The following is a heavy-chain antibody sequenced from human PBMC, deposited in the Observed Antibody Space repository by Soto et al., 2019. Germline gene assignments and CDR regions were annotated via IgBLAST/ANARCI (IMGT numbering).Heavy chain of an antibody. J-gene: IGHJ4*02. CDR2: IYHSGST. CDR3: ARSYGDYVFDY. V-gene: IGHV4-59*01. D-gene: IGHD4-17*01. CDR1: GGSISSYY. Sequence: QVQLQESGPGLVKPSETLSLTCTVSGGSISSYYWSWIRQPPGKGLEWIGSIYHSGSTNYSPSLKRRVTISVDPSKNQFSLKLSSVTAADTAVYYCARSYGDYVFDYWGQGTLVTVSS.